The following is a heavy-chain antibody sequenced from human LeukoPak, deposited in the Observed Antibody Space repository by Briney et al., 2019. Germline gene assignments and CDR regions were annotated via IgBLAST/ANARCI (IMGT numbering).Heavy chain of an antibody. Sequence: PGGSLRLSCAASGFTFSSYWMSWVRQAPGKGLEWVANIKQDGSEKYYVDSVKGRFTISRDNAKNSLYLQMISLRAEDTAVYYCAGWIAVAGNDAFDIWGQGTMATVSS. CDR3: AGWIAVAGNDAFDI. J-gene: IGHJ3*02. V-gene: IGHV3-7*01. D-gene: IGHD6-19*01. CDR1: GFTFSSYW. CDR2: IKQDGSEK.